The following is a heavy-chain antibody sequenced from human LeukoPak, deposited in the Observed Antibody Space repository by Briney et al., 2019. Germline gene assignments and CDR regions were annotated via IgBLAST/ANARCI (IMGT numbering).Heavy chain of an antibody. D-gene: IGHD3-3*01. CDR3: AKAPHYDFWSGFDY. J-gene: IGHJ4*02. CDR2: ISGSGGST. Sequence: GGSLRLSCAASGFTFSSYSMTWVRQAPGKGLEWVSAISGSGGSTYYADSVKGRFTISRDNSKNTLYLQMNSLRAEDTAVYYCAKAPHYDFWSGFDYWGQGTLVTVSS. V-gene: IGHV3-23*01. CDR1: GFTFSSYS.